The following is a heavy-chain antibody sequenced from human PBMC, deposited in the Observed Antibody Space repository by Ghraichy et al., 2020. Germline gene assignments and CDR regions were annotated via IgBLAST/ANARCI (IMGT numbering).Heavy chain of an antibody. V-gene: IGHV3-15*01. Sequence: GGSLRLSCAGSGFTLAYALMTWVRQAPGMGLEWVGRIKSESDGGTTDYAVAVRGRFTISRDNSRNTMYLQMNYLKSEDTAVYYCTTREVWGQGATVTVSS. J-gene: IGHJ6*02. CDR3: TTREV. CDR2: IKSESDGGTT. CDR1: GFTLAYAL.